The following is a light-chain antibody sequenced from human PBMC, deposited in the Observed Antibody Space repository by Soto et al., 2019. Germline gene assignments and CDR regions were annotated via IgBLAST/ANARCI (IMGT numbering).Light chain of an antibody. Sequence: QSALTQPASVSGSPGQSITISCTGTSSDVGGYNYVSWYQQHPGKAPKLMIYEVSNRPSGVSNRFSGSKSGNTASLTISGLQAEDEADYYCSSYTSRSGVFGGGTKLTVL. V-gene: IGLV2-14*01. CDR3: SSYTSRSGV. CDR2: EVS. J-gene: IGLJ3*02. CDR1: SSDVGGYNY.